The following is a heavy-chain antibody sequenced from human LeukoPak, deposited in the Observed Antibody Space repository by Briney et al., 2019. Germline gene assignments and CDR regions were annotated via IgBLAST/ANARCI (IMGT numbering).Heavy chain of an antibody. V-gene: IGHV3-33*01. D-gene: IGHD2-2*01. CDR1: GFTFSSYG. CDR3: ARDRDLGYCSSTSCYGGGGIDY. Sequence: GVLRLSCAASGFTFSSYGMHWVRQAPGKGLEWVAVIWYDGSNKYYADSVKGRFTISRDNSTTTLYLQMNSLRAEDTAVYYCARDRDLGYCSSTSCYGGGGIDYWGQGALVTVSS. CDR2: IWYDGSNK. J-gene: IGHJ4*02.